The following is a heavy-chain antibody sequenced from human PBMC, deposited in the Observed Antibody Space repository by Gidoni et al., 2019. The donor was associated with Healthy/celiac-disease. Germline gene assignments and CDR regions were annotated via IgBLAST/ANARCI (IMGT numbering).Heavy chain of an antibody. CDR2: LYHSGST. Sequence: QLQLQESGSGQVKPSQTLSLTCAVSGGSISSRGYSWSWIRQPPWKGLEWIGYLYHSGSTYYNPSLKSRVTISVDRSKNQFSLKLSSVTAADTAVYYCARVGGVDTAMGAFDYWGQGTLVTVSS. V-gene: IGHV4-30-2*01. D-gene: IGHD5-18*01. CDR1: GGSISSRGYS. CDR3: ARVGGVDTAMGAFDY. J-gene: IGHJ4*02.